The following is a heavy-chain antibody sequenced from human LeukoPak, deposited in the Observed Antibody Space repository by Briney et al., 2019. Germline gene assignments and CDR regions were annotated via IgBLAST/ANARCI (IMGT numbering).Heavy chain of an antibody. D-gene: IGHD6-19*01. V-gene: IGHV4-39*01. CDR1: GGSISSSSYY. CDR3: ARHRDRSSGWYESRYYYYMDV. J-gene: IGHJ6*03. Sequence: AETLSLTCTVSGGSISSSSYYWGWIRQPPGKGLEWIGSIYYSGSTYYNPSLKSRVTISVDTSKNQFSLKLSSVTAADTAVYYCARHRDRSSGWYESRYYYYMDVWDKGTTVTVSS. CDR2: IYYSGST.